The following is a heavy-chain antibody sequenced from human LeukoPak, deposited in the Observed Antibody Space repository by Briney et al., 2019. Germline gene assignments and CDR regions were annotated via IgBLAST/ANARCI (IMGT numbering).Heavy chain of an antibody. J-gene: IGHJ6*03. CDR3: AKWRGDYPSYYYYYMDV. Sequence: GGSLRLSCAASGFTFDDYAMHWVRQAPGKGLEWVSLISGDGGSTYYADSVKGRFTISRDNSKNSLYLQMNSLRTEDTALYYCAKWRGDYPSYYYYYMDVWGKGTMVTVSS. CDR1: GFTFDDYA. V-gene: IGHV3-43*02. D-gene: IGHD4-17*01. CDR2: ISGDGGST.